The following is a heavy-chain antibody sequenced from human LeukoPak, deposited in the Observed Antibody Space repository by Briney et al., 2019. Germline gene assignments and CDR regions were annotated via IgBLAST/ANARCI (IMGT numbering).Heavy chain of an antibody. CDR2: ISYDGSNK. CDR3: AKDRLNYEKDFFDY. Sequence: PGGSLRLSCAASGFTFSSYGMHWVRQAPGKGLEWVAVISYDGSNKYYADSVKGRFTISRDNSKNTLYLQMNSLRAEDTAVYYCAKDRLNYEKDFFDYWGQGTLVTVSS. D-gene: IGHD1-7*01. J-gene: IGHJ4*02. CDR1: GFTFSSYG. V-gene: IGHV3-30*18.